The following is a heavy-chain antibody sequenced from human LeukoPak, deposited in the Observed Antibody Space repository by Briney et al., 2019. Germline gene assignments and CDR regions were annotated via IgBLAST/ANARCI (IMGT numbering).Heavy chain of an antibody. CDR3: ARALVLYFDY. CDR1: GGSISSYY. D-gene: IGHD2-2*02. V-gene: IGHV4-59*01. J-gene: IGHJ4*02. Sequence: SETLSLTCTVSGGSISSYYWSWIRQPSGKGLEWIGYIYYSGSTNYNPSLKSRVTISVDTSKHQFSLKLNSVTAADTAVYYCARALVLYFDYWGQGTLVTVSS. CDR2: IYYSGST.